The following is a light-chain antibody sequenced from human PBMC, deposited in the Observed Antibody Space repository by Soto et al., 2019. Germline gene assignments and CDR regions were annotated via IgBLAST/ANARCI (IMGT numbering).Light chain of an antibody. CDR1: QGISNY. Sequence: DIQMTQSPSSLSASVGDRVTITCRASQGISNYLAWYQQKQGKVPKVLIYAASTLHSGVPSRFSGSGSGTDFTLTSSSLQPEDVATYYCQKYNSAPWTFGQGTKVEIK. J-gene: IGKJ1*01. CDR2: AAS. CDR3: QKYNSAPWT. V-gene: IGKV1-27*01.